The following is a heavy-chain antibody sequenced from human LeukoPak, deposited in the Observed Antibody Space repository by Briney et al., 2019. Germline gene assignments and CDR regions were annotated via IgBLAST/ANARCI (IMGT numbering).Heavy chain of an antibody. CDR1: GGSFSGYY. J-gene: IGHJ6*03. V-gene: IGHV4-34*01. CDR3: ARGSGWYPVYYYYMDV. CDR2: TNHSGST. D-gene: IGHD6-19*01. Sequence: PSETLSLTCAVYGGSFSGYYWSWIRQPPGKGLEWIGETNHSGSTNYNPSLKSRVTISVDTSKNQFSLKLSSVTPEDTAVYYCARGSGWYPVYYYYMDVWGKGTTVTVSS.